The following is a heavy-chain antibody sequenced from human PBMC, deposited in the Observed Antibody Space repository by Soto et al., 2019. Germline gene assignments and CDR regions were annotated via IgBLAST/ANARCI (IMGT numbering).Heavy chain of an antibody. CDR2: IYSGGST. Sequence: WGSIRLSCAASGFTFSSNYMSWVRQAPGKGLEWVSVIYSGGSTYYADSVKGRFTISRDNSKNTLYLQMNSLRAEDTAVYYCARAPDYDFWSGTGGYFDYWGQGTLVTVSS. J-gene: IGHJ4*02. CDR1: GFTFSSNY. D-gene: IGHD3-3*01. CDR3: ARAPDYDFWSGTGGYFDY. V-gene: IGHV3-66*01.